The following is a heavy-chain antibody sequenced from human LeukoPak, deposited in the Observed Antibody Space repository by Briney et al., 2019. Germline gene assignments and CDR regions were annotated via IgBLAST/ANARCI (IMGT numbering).Heavy chain of an antibody. J-gene: IGHJ1*01. CDR1: GYSFTSCW. CDR2: IYPGDSDT. Sequence: GESLKISCKGSGYSFTSCWIGWVRQMPGKGLEWMGIIYPGDSDTRYSPSFQGQVTISADKSISTAYLQWSSLKASDTAMYYCARLLGYGDYWPQYFQHWGQGTLVTVSS. CDR3: ARLLGYGDYWPQYFQH. V-gene: IGHV5-51*01. D-gene: IGHD4-17*01.